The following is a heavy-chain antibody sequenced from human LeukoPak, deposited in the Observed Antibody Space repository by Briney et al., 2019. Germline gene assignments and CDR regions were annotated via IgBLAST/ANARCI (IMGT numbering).Heavy chain of an antibody. CDR3: ASAYYYDSMGGMDV. J-gene: IGHJ6*02. V-gene: IGHV4-59*01. CDR1: GGSISSYN. Sequence: SETLSLTCTVSGGSISSYNWSWIRQPPGKGLEWIGYIYCSGSSNNNPSLKNRVTISVDTSKNQCSLKLSSLTAADTAVYYCASAYYYDSMGGMDVWGQGTTVTVSS. D-gene: IGHD3-22*01. CDR2: IYCSGSS.